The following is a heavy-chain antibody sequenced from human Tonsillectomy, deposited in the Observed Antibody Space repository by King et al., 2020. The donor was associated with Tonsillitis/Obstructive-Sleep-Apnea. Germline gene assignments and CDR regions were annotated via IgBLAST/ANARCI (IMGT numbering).Heavy chain of an antibody. Sequence: VQLQESGPGLVKPSGTLSRTCAVSVGSISSSNWWSWVRQPPGKGLEWIGEIYHSGSTHYNPSLKSRVTISVNKPKNKFSLKLSSVAAADTAVYYCARGGEYPGYYYYMDVWGKGTTVTVSS. J-gene: IGHJ6*03. V-gene: IGHV4-4*02. CDR1: VGSISSSNW. CDR3: ARGGEYPGYYYYMDV. CDR2: IYHSGST. D-gene: IGHD2/OR15-2a*01.